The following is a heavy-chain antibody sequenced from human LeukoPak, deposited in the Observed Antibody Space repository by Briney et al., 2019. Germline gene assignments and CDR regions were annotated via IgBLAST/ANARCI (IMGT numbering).Heavy chain of an antibody. J-gene: IGHJ6*02. CDR1: GYTFTSYY. CDR2: INPSGGST. Sequence: ASVKVSCKASGYTFTSYYMHWVRQAPGQGLEWMGIINPSGGSTSYAQKFQGRVTITADESTSTAYMGLSSLRSEDTAVYYCARAWGGYYEYYYYGMDVWGQGTTVTVSS. CDR3: ARAWGGYYEYYYYGMDV. V-gene: IGHV1-46*01. D-gene: IGHD3-3*01.